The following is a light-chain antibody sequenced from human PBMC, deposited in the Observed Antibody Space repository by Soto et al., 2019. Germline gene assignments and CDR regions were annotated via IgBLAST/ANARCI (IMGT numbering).Light chain of an antibody. CDR1: SSDIGAFNY. CDR2: DVS. CDR3: SSYTSSTTLYV. Sequence: QSVLTQPASVSGSPGQSITISCTGTSSDIGAFNYVSWYQQHPGKAPKLMIYDVSNWPSGVSNRFSGSKSGNTASLTISGLQAEDEADYFCSSYTSSTTLYVFGTGTKVTVL. V-gene: IGLV2-14*03. J-gene: IGLJ1*01.